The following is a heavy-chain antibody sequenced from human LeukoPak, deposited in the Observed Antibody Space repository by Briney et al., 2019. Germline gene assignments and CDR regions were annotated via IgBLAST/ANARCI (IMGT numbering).Heavy chain of an antibody. CDR1: GYSFTSYW. J-gene: IGHJ6*02. Sequence: GESLKISCKGSGYSFTSYWISWVRQMPGKGLERMGRIDPSDSYTSYSPSFQGHVTISADKSISTAYLQWSSLKASDTAMYYCARQGGILTEYYYYGMDVWGQGTTVTVSS. CDR3: ARQGGILTEYYYYGMDV. CDR2: IDPSDSYT. D-gene: IGHD3-9*01. V-gene: IGHV5-10-1*01.